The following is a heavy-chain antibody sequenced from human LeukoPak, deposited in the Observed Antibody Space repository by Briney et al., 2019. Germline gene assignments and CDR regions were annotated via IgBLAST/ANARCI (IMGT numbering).Heavy chain of an antibody. CDR3: VKGRVSDYRYGSFFDY. D-gene: IGHD5-18*01. CDR1: GFSFSDYE. Sequence: GGSLRLSCAASGFSFSDYEVNWVRQAPGKGLEYVSAISSDGGSTYYADSVKGRFTISRDNSKNTLFVQMSSLRTEDTAVYYCVKGRVSDYRYGSFFDYWGQGTLVTVSS. V-gene: IGHV3-64*05. J-gene: IGHJ4*02. CDR2: ISSDGGST.